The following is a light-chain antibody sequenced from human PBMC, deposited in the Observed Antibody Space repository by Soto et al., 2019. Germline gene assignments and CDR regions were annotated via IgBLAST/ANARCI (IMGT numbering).Light chain of an antibody. CDR1: QGITGY. J-gene: IGKJ5*01. Sequence: DIQLTQSPSSLSASVGDRIIITCRVSQGITGYLNWYRQKPGKVPKLLIYSAFSVQFGVPSRFSGSGSGTDFTLSFSSLQSEDVATSYGQRTYNAPFGQGTRLDIQ. V-gene: IGKV1-27*01. CDR2: SAF. CDR3: QRTYNAP.